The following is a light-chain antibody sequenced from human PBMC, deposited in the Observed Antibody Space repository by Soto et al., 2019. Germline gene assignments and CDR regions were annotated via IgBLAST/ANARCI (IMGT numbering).Light chain of an antibody. Sequence: NFMLTQPHSVSESPGKTVTISCTRSSGSIASNYVQWYQQRPGSAPTPVIYEHDQRPSGVSDRFSGSVDSSSNSASLTISGLTTEDEADYYCQSYDSSTPVVFGGGTKLTVL. CDR1: SGSIASNY. V-gene: IGLV6-57*04. J-gene: IGLJ2*01. CDR2: EHD. CDR3: QSYDSSTPVV.